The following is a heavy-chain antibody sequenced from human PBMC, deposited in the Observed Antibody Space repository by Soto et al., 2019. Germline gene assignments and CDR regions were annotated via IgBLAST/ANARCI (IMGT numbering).Heavy chain of an antibody. CDR1: GYSFTSYW. CDR3: ARSRHYGGNSVSAFDI. J-gene: IGHJ3*02. V-gene: IGHV5-51*01. D-gene: IGHD4-17*01. CDR2: IYPGDSDT. Sequence: EVQLVQSGAEVKKPGESLKISCQGSGYSFTSYWIGWVRQMPGKGLEWMGIIYPGDSDTRYSPSFRGQVTISADKSIGTAYLQWSSLKASDTAMYYCARSRHYGGNSVSAFDIWGQGTMVTVSS.